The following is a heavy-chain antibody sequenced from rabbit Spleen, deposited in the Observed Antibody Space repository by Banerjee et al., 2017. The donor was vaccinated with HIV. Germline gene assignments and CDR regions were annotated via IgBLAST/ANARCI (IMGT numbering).Heavy chain of an antibody. CDR3: ARGVDSGYGYGDL. CDR1: GFSFGDRDV. V-gene: IGHV1S45*01. Sequence: QEQLVESGGGLVKPEGSLTVTCKASGFSFGDRDVMCWVRQAPGKGLEWIACIYVRNVGVIYYANWAKGRFTISKTSSTTVTLQMTSLTVADTATYFCARGVDSGYGYGDLWGQGTLVTVS. D-gene: IGHD6-1*01. CDR2: IYVRNVGVI. J-gene: IGHJ3*01.